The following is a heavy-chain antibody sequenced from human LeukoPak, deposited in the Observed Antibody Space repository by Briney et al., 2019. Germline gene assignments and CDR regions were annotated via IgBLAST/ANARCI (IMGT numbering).Heavy chain of an antibody. Sequence: SQTLSLTCTVSGGSIRSGNYFWSWIRQPAGQGLEWIGRVHNSGNTNYNPSLKSRVTISLDTSKNQLSLQLSSVTAADTAVYFCARGDYETPLFNYWGQGTLVTVSS. CDR1: GGSIRSGNYF. J-gene: IGHJ4*02. CDR2: VHNSGNT. D-gene: IGHD3-16*01. CDR3: ARGDYETPLFNY. V-gene: IGHV4-61*02.